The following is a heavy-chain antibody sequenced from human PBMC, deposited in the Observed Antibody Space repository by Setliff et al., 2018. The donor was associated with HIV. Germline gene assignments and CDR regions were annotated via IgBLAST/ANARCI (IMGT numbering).Heavy chain of an antibody. D-gene: IGHD6-19*01. CDR1: GFTFSNYK. V-gene: IGHV3-7*03. Sequence: GGSLRLSCVASGFTFSNYKMSWVRQAPGKGLEWVADINQDGSEKFFVDSVKGRFTISRDNAKNSLYLQMNSLRAEDTAAYYCARARYSSGYYVSFDYWGRGTLVTVSS. CDR3: ARARYSSGYYVSFDY. CDR2: INQDGSEK. J-gene: IGHJ4*01.